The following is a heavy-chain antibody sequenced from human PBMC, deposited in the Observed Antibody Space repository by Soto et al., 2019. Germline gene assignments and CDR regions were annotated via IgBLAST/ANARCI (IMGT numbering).Heavy chain of an antibody. V-gene: IGHV3-23*01. Sequence: DVQLLESGGGLVQPGGSLRLSCAASGFTFSSYAMTWVRQAPGKGLEWVSGISGSGISTYYADSVKGRFTISRDNSKNTLYMQLTSLRADATAVYYCAKAAGRSAYDYYDYWGQGTLVTVSS. CDR3: AKAAGRSAYDYYDY. CDR1: GFTFSSYA. D-gene: IGHD3-16*01. CDR2: ISGSGIST. J-gene: IGHJ4*02.